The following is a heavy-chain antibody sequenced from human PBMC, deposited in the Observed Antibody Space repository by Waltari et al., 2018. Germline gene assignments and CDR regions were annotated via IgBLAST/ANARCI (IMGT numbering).Heavy chain of an antibody. D-gene: IGHD1-26*01. Sequence: QVQLQESGPGLVKPSETLSLTCTVSGGTTSTYYWSWVLQSPGKGLEWIGYINYRGSRHYNPSLRSRVAISLDTPNNQFSLRLLSVTSADAAIYYCARADTSTSYFYYYMDVWGKGTTVTVSS. J-gene: IGHJ6*03. CDR3: ARADTSTSYFYYYMDV. CDR1: GGTTSTYY. V-gene: IGHV4-59*01. CDR2: INYRGSR.